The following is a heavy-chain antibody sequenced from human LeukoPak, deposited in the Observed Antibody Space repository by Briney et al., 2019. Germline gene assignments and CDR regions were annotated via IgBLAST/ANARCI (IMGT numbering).Heavy chain of an antibody. V-gene: IGHV1-2*02. J-gene: IGHJ4*02. CDR1: GYTFTDYY. CDR3: ARDTYYDSGFHYYNY. D-gene: IGHD3-22*01. Sequence: ASVKASCKASGYTFTDYYIHWVRQAPGQGLEWMGWIDPKSGGTDYALNFQGRVTMTRDTSITTASMELSRLTSDDTAVYYCARDTYYDSGFHYYNYWGQGTLVTVSS. CDR2: IDPKSGGT.